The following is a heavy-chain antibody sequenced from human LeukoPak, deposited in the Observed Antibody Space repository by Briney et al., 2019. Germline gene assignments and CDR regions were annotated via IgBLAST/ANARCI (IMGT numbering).Heavy chain of an antibody. Sequence: GGSLRLSCAASGFPFSEYSMSWVRQAPGKGLEWISYIGISSGNTKYADSVKGRFTVSGDNARNSLYLQMNSLRVEDTAVYYCARDHNYAFDNWGQGTLVTVSS. J-gene: IGHJ4*02. CDR2: IGISSGNT. V-gene: IGHV3-11*06. CDR1: GFPFSEYS. CDR3: ARDHNYAFDN. D-gene: IGHD1-1*01.